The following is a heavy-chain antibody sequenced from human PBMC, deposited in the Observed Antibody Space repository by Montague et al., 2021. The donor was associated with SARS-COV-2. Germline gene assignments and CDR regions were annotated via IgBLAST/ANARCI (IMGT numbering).Heavy chain of an antibody. CDR2: MSYIGST. CDR1: GGSISIGDYY. Sequence: TLSLTCTVSGGSISIGDYYWTWIRQLPGKGLEWMGYMSYIGSTYYNPSLKSRGTISVDTSQNQFSLKLSSVTAADTAIYYCAKYSGHDRWFDPWGPGTLVTVSS. CDR3: AKYSGHDRWFDP. V-gene: IGHV4-31*03. D-gene: IGHD5-12*01. J-gene: IGHJ5*02.